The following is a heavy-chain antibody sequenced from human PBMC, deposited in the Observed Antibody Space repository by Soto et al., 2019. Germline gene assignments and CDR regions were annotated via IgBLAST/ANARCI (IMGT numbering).Heavy chain of an antibody. D-gene: IGHD3-22*01. CDR1: GGTFSSYA. CDR2: IIPIFGTA. Sequence: SVKVSCKASGGTFSSYAISWVRQAPGQGLEWMGGIIPIFGTANYAQKFQGRVTITADKSTSTAYMELSSLRSEDKAVYYCVEYNYYDSSGYYPEPFDIWGQGTMVTVSS. J-gene: IGHJ3*02. V-gene: IGHV1-69*06. CDR3: VEYNYYDSSGYYPEPFDI.